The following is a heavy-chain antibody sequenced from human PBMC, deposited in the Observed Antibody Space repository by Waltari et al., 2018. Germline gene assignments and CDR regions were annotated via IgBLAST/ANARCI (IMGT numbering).Heavy chain of an antibody. CDR3: TRDRGIVATIFLDY. CDR2: IRSKAYGGTT. D-gene: IGHD5-12*01. J-gene: IGHJ4*02. Sequence: EVQLVASGGCLVQLGRSRRLSCTASGFTFGYFAMNWVRQARGKGLEWVGFIRSKAYGGTTEYAASVKGRFTISRDDSKSIAYLQMNSLKTEDTAVYYCTRDRGIVATIFLDYWGQGTLVTVSS. V-gene: IGHV3-49*04. CDR1: GFTFGYFA.